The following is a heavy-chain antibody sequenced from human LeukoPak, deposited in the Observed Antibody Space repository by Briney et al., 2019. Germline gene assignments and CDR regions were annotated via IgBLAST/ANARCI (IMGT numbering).Heavy chain of an antibody. CDR1: GGSINSLY. CDR3: ARLQAVTGMYHFDH. V-gene: IGHV4-59*08. J-gene: IGHJ4*02. CDR2: IYYSGST. Sequence: SETLSLTCTVSGGSINSLYWSWVRQPPGKGLEWIGYIYYSGSTNYNPSLKGRVTILVDTSKIQFSLRLNSVTAADTAVYYCARLQAVTGMYHFDHWGQGTLVTVSS. D-gene: IGHD6-19*01.